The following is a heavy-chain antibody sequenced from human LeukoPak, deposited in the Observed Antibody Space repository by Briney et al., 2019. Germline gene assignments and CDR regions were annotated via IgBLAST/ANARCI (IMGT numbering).Heavy chain of an antibody. J-gene: IGHJ4*02. CDR1: GGSLSTYY. Sequence: SETLSLTCTVSGGSLSTYYWGWIRQPPGKGLEWIGYIYYSGSTNYNPSLKSRGTISVDTSKNQFSLKLSSVTAADTAVYYCARDRGYYFGSGSYLGDWGQGTLVTVSS. V-gene: IGHV4-59*01. CDR3: ARDRGYYFGSGSYLGD. D-gene: IGHD3-10*01. CDR2: IYYSGST.